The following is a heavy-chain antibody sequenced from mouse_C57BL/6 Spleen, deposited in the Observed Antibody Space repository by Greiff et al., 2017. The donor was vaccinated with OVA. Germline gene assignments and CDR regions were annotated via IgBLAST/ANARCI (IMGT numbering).Heavy chain of an antibody. D-gene: IGHD2-4*01. V-gene: IGHV1-18*01. CDR3: ARGDIYYDHGGFAY. J-gene: IGHJ3*01. CDR1: GYTFTDYN. Sequence: EVQLQQSGPELVKPGASVKIPCKASGYTFTDYNMDWVKQSHGKSLEWIGDINPNNGGTIYNQKFKGKATLTVDKSSSTAYMELRSLTSEDTAVYYCARGDIYYDHGGFAYWGQGTLVTVSA. CDR2: INPNNGGT.